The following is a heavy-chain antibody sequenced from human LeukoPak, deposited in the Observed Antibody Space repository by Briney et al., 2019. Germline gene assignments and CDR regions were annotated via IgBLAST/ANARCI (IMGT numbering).Heavy chain of an antibody. CDR2: IFPSGGEI. J-gene: IGHJ5*02. D-gene: IGHD3-10*01. CDR1: GFTFSTFA. V-gene: IGHV3-23*01. Sequence: GGSLRLSCAASGFTFSTFAMIWVRQPPGKGLEWVSSIFPSGGEIHYADSVRGRFTISRDNSKSTLSLQMNSLRAEDTALYYCARDTGELSNWFDPWGQGTLVTVSS. CDR3: ARDTGELSNWFDP.